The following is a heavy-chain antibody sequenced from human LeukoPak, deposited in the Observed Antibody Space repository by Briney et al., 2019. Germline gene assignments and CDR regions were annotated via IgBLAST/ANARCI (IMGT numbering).Heavy chain of an antibody. CDR2: IYYSGST. V-gene: IGHV4-59*01. Sequence: SETLSLTCTVSGGSISSYYWSWIRQPPGKGLEWIGYIYYSGSTNYNPSLKSRVTISVDTSKNQFSLKLSSVTAADTAVYYCASSRGYVGWFDPWGQGTLVTVSS. J-gene: IGHJ5*02. D-gene: IGHD5-12*01. CDR1: GGSISSYY. CDR3: ASSRGYVGWFDP.